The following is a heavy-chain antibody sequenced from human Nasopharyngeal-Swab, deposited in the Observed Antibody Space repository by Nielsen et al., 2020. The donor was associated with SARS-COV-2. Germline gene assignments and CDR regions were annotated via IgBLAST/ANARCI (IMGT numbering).Heavy chain of an antibody. CDR2: IIPILGRA. J-gene: IGHJ6*02. D-gene: IGHD3-3*01. CDR1: GGTFSSYA. V-gene: IGHV1-69*04. Sequence: SVKVSCKASGGTFSSYAISWVRQAPGQGLEWMGRIIPILGRANYAQKFQGRVTITADKTTSTAYMELSSLRSEDTAVYYCARGEDYYDFWSGYDYYYGMDVWGQGTTVTVSS. CDR3: ARGEDYYDFWSGYDYYYGMDV.